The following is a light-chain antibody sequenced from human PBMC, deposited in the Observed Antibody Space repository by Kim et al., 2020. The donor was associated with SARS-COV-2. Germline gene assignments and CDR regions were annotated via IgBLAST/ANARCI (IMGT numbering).Light chain of an antibody. CDR1: QSINTN. J-gene: IGKJ1*01. CDR3: QQYNDWPRS. CDR2: DAS. Sequence: VSAGERATLSCRASQSINTNLAWFQPKPGQAPSLLIEDASTRATGIPARFSGSGSGADFTLTINGLQPEDSAVYYCQQYNDWPRSFGQGTKVDIK. V-gene: IGKV3-15*01.